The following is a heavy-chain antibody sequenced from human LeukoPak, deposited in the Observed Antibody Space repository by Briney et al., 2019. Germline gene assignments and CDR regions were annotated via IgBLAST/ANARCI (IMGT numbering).Heavy chain of an antibody. D-gene: IGHD3-22*01. Sequence: GGSLRLSCAASGFTVSSNYMSWVRQAPGKGLEWVSVIYSGGSTYYADSVKGRFTISRDNSKNTLYLQMNSLRAEDTAVYYCARGGSVYYYDSSGYGAFDIWGQGTMVTVSS. CDR3: ARGGSVYYYDSSGYGAFDI. J-gene: IGHJ3*02. CDR1: GFTVSSNY. V-gene: IGHV3-53*01. CDR2: IYSGGST.